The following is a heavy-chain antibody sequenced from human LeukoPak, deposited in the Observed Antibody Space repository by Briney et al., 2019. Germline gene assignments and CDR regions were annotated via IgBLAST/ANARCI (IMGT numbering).Heavy chain of an antibody. CDR1: GFAFDDYA. Sequence: GGSLRLSCAASGFAFDDYAMHWVRQVPGKGLEWVSGISWSSGTIHYADSVKGRFTISRDNAKNSLYLQMNSLRAEDTAVYYCARVFIVPDTAMVDYWGQGTRVTVSS. J-gene: IGHJ4*02. CDR2: ISWSSGTI. D-gene: IGHD5-18*01. CDR3: ARVFIVPDTAMVDY. V-gene: IGHV3-9*01.